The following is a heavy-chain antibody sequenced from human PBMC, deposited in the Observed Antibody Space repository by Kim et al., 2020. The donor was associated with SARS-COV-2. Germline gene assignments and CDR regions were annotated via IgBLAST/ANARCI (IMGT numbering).Heavy chain of an antibody. D-gene: IGHD5-12*01. CDR2: INSDGSST. CDR1: GFTFSSYW. CDR3: ARAEVDIVATDYYGMDV. V-gene: IGHV3-74*01. Sequence: GSLRLSCAASGFTFSSYWMHWVRQAPGKGLVWVSRINSDGSSTSYADSVKGRFTISRDNAKNTLYLQMNSLRAEDTAVYYCARAEVDIVATDYYGMDVWGQGTTVTVSS. J-gene: IGHJ6*02.